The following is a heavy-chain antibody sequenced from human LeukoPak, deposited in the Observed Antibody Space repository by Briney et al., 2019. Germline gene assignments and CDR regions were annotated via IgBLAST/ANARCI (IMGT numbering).Heavy chain of an antibody. CDR3: ASHLSGWFAWFDP. Sequence: SETLSLTCTVSGSSISGYYWSWIRQPPGKGLEWIGYMHYSGSTNYNPSLKSRVTISVDTSKNQFSLKLSSVTAADTAVYYCASHLSGWFAWFDPWGQGTLVTVSS. V-gene: IGHV4-59*12. CDR2: MHYSGST. J-gene: IGHJ5*02. D-gene: IGHD6-19*01. CDR1: GSSISGYY.